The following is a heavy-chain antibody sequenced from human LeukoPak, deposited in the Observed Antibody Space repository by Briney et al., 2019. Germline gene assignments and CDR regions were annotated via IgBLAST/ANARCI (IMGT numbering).Heavy chain of an antibody. CDR3: ARDGKSYDILTGYYPRRGMDV. Sequence: SQTLSLTCTVSGGSISSGDYYWSWIRQPPGKGLEWIGCIYYSGSTYYSPSLKSRVTISVDTSKNQFSLKLSSVTAADTAVYYCARDGKSYDILTGYYPRRGMDVWGQGTTVTVSS. CDR1: GGSISSGDYY. CDR2: IYYSGST. D-gene: IGHD3-9*01. V-gene: IGHV4-30-4*01. J-gene: IGHJ6*02.